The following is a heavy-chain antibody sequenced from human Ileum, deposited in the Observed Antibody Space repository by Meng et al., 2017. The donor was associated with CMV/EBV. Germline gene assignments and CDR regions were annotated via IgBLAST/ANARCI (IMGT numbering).Heavy chain of an antibody. CDR2: LSWIGDK. CDR3: GRRKGAPPYDFDY. D-gene: IGHD1-26*01. V-gene: IGHV2-5*01. Sequence: FSGFSLGASRMSVGWIPEPPGGALEWLALLSWIGDKSYSPSLRSQLTIAKHSSKGLVVLTLTNMDAVDTSPYYCGRRKGAPPYDFDYWGQGTLVTVSS. CDR1: GFSLGASRMS. J-gene: IGHJ4*02.